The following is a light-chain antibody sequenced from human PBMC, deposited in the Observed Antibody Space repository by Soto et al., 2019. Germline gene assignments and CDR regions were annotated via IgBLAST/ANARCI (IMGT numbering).Light chain of an antibody. Sequence: EIVMTQSPATLSVSPGERATISCRASRNIGSNLAWYQLTPGQAPRLLMYDVSTKATDIPTRFSGTGSGTDFNLTISSLQSDVFAVYCCHQYYNWLSFGGGTNIDIK. CDR1: RNIGSN. J-gene: IGKJ4*01. CDR2: DVS. CDR3: HQYYNWLS. V-gene: IGKV3-15*01.